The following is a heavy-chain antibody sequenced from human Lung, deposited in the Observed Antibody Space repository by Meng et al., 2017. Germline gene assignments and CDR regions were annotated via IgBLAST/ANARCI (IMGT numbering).Heavy chain of an antibody. CDR3: ARGPTTMAHDFDY. CDR1: GGSFSDYY. CDR2: INHSGST. D-gene: IGHD4-11*01. Sequence: VKHQQWGAGLLKPSETLSLTCVVSGGSFSDYYWSWIRQPPGKGLEWIGEINHSGSTNYNPSLESRATISVDTSQNNLSLKLSSVTAADSAVYYCARGPTTMAHDFDYWGQGTLVTVSS. V-gene: IGHV4-34*01. J-gene: IGHJ4*02.